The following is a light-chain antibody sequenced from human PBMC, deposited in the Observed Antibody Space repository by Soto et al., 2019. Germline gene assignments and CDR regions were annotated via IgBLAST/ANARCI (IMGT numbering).Light chain of an antibody. Sequence: QCVLIQPPSVYGPAGQRVTISCSGSSSNIGGNSVNWFQQLPGTAPKLLIYSNDQRPSGVPARFSASKSGTSASLAISGLHSDDEAEYYCATWDDSLNEYVFATGTKVTV. J-gene: IGLJ1*01. CDR3: ATWDDSLNEYV. V-gene: IGLV1-44*01. CDR2: SND. CDR1: SSNIGGNS.